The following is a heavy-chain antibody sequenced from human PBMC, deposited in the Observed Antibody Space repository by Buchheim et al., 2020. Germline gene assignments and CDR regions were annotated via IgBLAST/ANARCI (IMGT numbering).Heavy chain of an antibody. V-gene: IGHV1-69*06. CDR3: CARGDVFVVPAALVYRHRYTFYYSIDV. CDR2: FIPIFGTP. Sequence: QVRLVQSGAEVQKPGSSVRVSCKTTGGSFNSLGFSWVRQAPGQGLEWMGGFIPIFGTPNSAQRFEDRITITADKSTNTVYLELSRLRSEDTAIYYCCARGDVFVVPAALVYRHRYTFYYSIDVCGQGTTITVSS. D-gene: IGHD2-2*01. CDR1: GGSFNSLG. J-gene: IGHJ6*02.